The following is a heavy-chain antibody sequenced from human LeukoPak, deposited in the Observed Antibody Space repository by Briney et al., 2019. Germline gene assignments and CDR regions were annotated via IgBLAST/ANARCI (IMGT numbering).Heavy chain of an antibody. J-gene: IGHJ4*02. CDR3: ARRSGGTATGDFDY. CDR2: INWNGGST. V-gene: IGHV3-20*03. D-gene: IGHD2-15*01. CDR1: GFTSEDDV. Sequence: PGGSLSLSPALSGFTSEDDVMSWVRQAPGEGLKWVSGINWNGGSTGYADSVKGRFTISRDNAKNSLYLQMNSLRAEDTALYYCARRSGGTATGDFDYWGQGTLVTVSS.